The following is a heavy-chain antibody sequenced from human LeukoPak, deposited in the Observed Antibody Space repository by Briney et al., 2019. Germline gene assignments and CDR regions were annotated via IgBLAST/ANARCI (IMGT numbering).Heavy chain of an antibody. J-gene: IGHJ4*02. Sequence: GGSLRLSCAASGLTFSSYDMSWVRQAPGKGLEWVSAISNSGDNTYYTDSVKGRFTISRDNFKNTLYLHMNSLRGEDTAIYYCAKRGLPDYWGQGTLVTVSS. CDR2: ISNSGDNT. CDR3: AKRGLPDY. CDR1: GLTFSSYD. V-gene: IGHV3-23*01.